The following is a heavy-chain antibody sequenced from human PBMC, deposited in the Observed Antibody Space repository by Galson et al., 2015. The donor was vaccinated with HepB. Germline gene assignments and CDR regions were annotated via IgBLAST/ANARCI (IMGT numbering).Heavy chain of an antibody. CDR3: ARDKTVTTKRVDAFDI. V-gene: IGHV6-1*01. D-gene: IGHD4-17*01. CDR1: GDSVSSNSAA. Sequence: CAISGDSVSSNSAAWNWIRQSPSRGLEWLGRTYYRSKWYNDYAVSVKSRITINPDTSKNQFSLQLNSVTPEDTAVYYCARDKTVTTKRVDAFDIWGQGTMVTVSS. CDR2: TYYRSKWYN. J-gene: IGHJ3*02.